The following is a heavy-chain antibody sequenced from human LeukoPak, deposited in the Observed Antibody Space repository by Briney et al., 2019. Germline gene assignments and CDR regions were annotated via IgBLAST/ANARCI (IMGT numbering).Heavy chain of an antibody. D-gene: IGHD2-15*01. CDR1: GGSISSGSYY. CDR3: ARQYCSGGSCYLGDNWFDP. V-gene: IGHV4-61*02. CDR2: IYTSGST. J-gene: IGHJ5*02. Sequence: SETLSLTCTVSGGSISSGSYYWSWIQQPAGKGLEWIGRIYTSGSTNYNPSLKSRVTISVDTSKNPFSLKLSSVTAADTAVYYCARQYCSGGSCYLGDNWFDPWGQGTLVTVSS.